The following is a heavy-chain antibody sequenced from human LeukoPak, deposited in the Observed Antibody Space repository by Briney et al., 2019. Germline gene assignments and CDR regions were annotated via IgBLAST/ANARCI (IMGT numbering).Heavy chain of an antibody. D-gene: IGHD3-22*01. CDR2: IKQDGSEK. Sequence: GGSLRLSCAASGFTFNNYWMSWVRQAPGKGLEWVANIKQDGSEKHYVDSVKGRFTISRDNAKNSLDLQMNSLRAEDTAVYYCAKDSRNYYDSSGPYYYGMDVWGQGTTVTVSS. J-gene: IGHJ6*02. CDR3: AKDSRNYYDSSGPYYYGMDV. V-gene: IGHV3-7*01. CDR1: GFTFNNYW.